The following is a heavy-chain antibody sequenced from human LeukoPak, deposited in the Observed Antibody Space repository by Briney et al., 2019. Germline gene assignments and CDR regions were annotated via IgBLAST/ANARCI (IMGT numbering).Heavy chain of an antibody. V-gene: IGHV4-61*01. J-gene: IGHJ5*02. CDR1: GGSVSSGSYY. Sequence: SETLSLTCTVSGGSVSSGSYYWSWIRQPPGKGLEWIGYIYYSGSTNYNPSLKSRVTISVDTSKNQFSLKLSSVTAADTAVYYCAREISGRNWFDPWGQGTLVTVSS. CDR3: AREISGRNWFDP. CDR2: IYYSGST. D-gene: IGHD6-25*01.